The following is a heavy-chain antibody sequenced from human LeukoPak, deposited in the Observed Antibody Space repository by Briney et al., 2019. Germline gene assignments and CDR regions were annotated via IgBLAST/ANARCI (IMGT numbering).Heavy chain of an antibody. CDR1: DDSINSSPYY. J-gene: IGHJ4*02. CDR3: ARHSVLRRYGSHPPFDY. Sequence: SETLSLTCTVSDDSINSSPYYWGWVRQPPGKGLEWIGIIFYNGTTYYNPSLKSRVTISVDTSKNQFSLKLSSVTAADTAVYYCARHSVLRRYGSHPPFDYWGQGTLVTVSS. D-gene: IGHD5-18*01. V-gene: IGHV4-39*01. CDR2: IFYNGTT.